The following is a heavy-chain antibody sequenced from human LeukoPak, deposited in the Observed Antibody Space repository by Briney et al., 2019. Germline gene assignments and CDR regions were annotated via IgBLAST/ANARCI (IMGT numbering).Heavy chain of an antibody. CDR3: ARVNSSWYDISFDP. CDR2: IYHSGST. D-gene: IGHD6-13*01. CDR1: GYSISSGYY. J-gene: IGHJ5*02. V-gene: IGHV4-38-2*02. Sequence: SETLSLTCTVSGYSISSGYYWGWIRQPPGKGLEWIGSIYHSGSTYYNPSLKSRVTISVDTSKNQFSLKVNSVTAADTAVYYCARVNSSWYDISFDPWGQGTLVTVSS.